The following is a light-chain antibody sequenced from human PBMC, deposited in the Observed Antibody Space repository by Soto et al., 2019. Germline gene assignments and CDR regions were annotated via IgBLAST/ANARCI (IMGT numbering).Light chain of an antibody. V-gene: IGKV3-20*01. CDR2: GAS. J-gene: IGKJ1*01. CDR1: QSVTSNY. Sequence: EIVLTQSPGTLSSSPGERATLSCRALQSVTSNYLAWYQQKPGQAPRLLFFGASIRATGLPDRFSGGGSGTDFTLTISRLETADFALYDCQQYGSSPGTFGQGTKVEIK. CDR3: QQYGSSPGT.